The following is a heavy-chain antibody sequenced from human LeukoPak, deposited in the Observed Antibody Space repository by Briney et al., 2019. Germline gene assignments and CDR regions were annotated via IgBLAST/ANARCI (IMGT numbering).Heavy chain of an antibody. Sequence: GGSLRLSCAASGFTVNSNYMNWVRQAPGKGLEWVSVVYSDDTTYYADSVKGRFTISRDNSKNTLYLQMNNLRAEDTAVYYCARGGGYYAIDYWGQGTLVTASS. CDR1: GFTVNSNY. D-gene: IGHD1-26*01. CDR2: VYSDDTT. V-gene: IGHV3-53*01. CDR3: ARGGGYYAIDY. J-gene: IGHJ4*02.